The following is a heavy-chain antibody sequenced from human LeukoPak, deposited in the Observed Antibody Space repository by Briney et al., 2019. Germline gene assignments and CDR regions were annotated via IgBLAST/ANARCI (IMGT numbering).Heavy chain of an antibody. D-gene: IGHD3-3*01. V-gene: IGHV3-20*04. Sequence: GGSLRLSCAASGLTFSTYAMSWVRQAPGKGLEWVSGINWNGGSTGYADSVKGRFTISRDNAKNSLYLQMNSLRAEDTALYYCARVKPSRSGYYYDFDYWGQGTLVTVSS. CDR3: ARVKPSRSGYYYDFDY. J-gene: IGHJ4*02. CDR1: GLTFSTYA. CDR2: INWNGGST.